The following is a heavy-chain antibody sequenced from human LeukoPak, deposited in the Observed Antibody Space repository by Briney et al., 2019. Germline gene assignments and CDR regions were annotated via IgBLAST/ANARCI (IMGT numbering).Heavy chain of an antibody. CDR3: ATWPVAPFDY. V-gene: IGHV3-21*01. CDR2: ISSSSSYI. CDR1: GFTFSSYS. J-gene: IGHJ4*02. D-gene: IGHD5-12*01. Sequence: GGSLRLSCAASGFTFSSYSMNWVRQAPGKGLEWVSSISSSSSYIYYADSVKGRFTISRDNAKNSLYLQMSSLRAEDTAVYYCATWPVAPFDYWGQGTLVTVSS.